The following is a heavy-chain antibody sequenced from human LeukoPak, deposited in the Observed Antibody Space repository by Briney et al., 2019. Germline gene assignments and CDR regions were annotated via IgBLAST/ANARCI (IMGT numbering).Heavy chain of an antibody. CDR2: INAGNGNT. J-gene: IGHJ4*02. CDR1: GYTFTSYA. CDR3: AKDSSVYYHDSRNFDY. D-gene: IGHD3-22*01. V-gene: IGHV1-3*03. Sequence: ASVKVSCKASGYTFTSYAMHWVRQAPGQRLEWMGWINAGNGNTKYSQEFQGRVTITRDTSASTAYMELSSLRSEDMAVYYCAKDSSVYYHDSRNFDYWGQGTLVTVSS.